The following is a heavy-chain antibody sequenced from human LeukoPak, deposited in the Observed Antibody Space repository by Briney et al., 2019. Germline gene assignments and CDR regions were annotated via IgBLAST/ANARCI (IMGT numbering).Heavy chain of an antibody. CDR3: AREARGSGRDFDY. CDR1: GFSFSDFY. V-gene: IGHV3-11*01. Sequence: PGGSLRLSCAPSGFSFSDFYMSWIRQAPGMGLEWISYIGTRSNPIYYADSVKGRFTISRDDAKNSLYLQMSSLRDEDTAVYFCAREARGSGRDFDYWGQGILVTVSS. CDR2: IGTRSNPI. D-gene: IGHD1-26*01. J-gene: IGHJ4*02.